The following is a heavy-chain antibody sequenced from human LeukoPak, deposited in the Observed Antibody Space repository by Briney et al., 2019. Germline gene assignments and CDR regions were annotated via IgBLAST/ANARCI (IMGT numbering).Heavy chain of an antibody. D-gene: IGHD3-10*01. J-gene: IGHJ5*02. CDR1: GFTFSSYG. CDR3: AKQRSMVQATPNWFDP. V-gene: IGHV3-30*18. CDR2: ISYDGSNK. Sequence: GGSLRLSCAASGFTFSSYGMHWVRQAPGKGLEWVAVISYDGSNKYYADSVKGRFTISRDNSKNTLYLQMNSLRAEDTAVYYCAKQRSMVQATPNWFDPWGQGTLVTVSS.